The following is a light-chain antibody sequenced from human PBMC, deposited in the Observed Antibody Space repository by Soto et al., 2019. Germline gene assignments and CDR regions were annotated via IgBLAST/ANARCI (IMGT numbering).Light chain of an antibody. J-gene: IGLJ1*01. Sequence: QSVLTQHASVSGSPGQSITSSCTGTSSDVGGYNYVSWYQQHPGKAPKLMIYEVSNRPSGVSNRFSGSKSGNTASLTISGLQAEDEADYYCSSYTSSSPCVFGTATKATVL. V-gene: IGLV2-14*01. CDR2: EVS. CDR3: SSYTSSSPCV. CDR1: SSDVGGYNY.